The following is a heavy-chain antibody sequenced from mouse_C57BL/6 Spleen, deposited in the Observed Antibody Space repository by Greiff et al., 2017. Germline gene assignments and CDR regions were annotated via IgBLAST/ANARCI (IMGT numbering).Heavy chain of an antibody. Sequence: QVQLKQPGAELVRPGSSVKLSCKASGYTFTSYWMHWVKQRPIQGLEWIGNIDPSDSETHYNQKFKDKATLTVDKSSSTAYMQLSSLTSEDSAVYYCAREGVYYGSSYYYFDYWGQGTTLTVSS. CDR2: IDPSDSET. CDR3: AREGVYYGSSYYYFDY. D-gene: IGHD1-1*01. V-gene: IGHV1-52*01. J-gene: IGHJ2*01. CDR1: GYTFTSYW.